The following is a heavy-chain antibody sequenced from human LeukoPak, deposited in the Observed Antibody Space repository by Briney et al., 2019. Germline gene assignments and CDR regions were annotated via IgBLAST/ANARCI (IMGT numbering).Heavy chain of an antibody. CDR3: ARIAKQQWLVRDDYFDY. CDR2: IRGSGGGT. CDR1: GFTFSSYA. Sequence: GGSLRLSCAASGFTFSSYAMSWVRQAPGKGLEWVSSIRGSGGGTNYGDSVKGRFTISRDNAKNSLYLQMNSLRAEDTAVYYCARIAKQQWLVRDDYFDYWGQGTLVTVSS. V-gene: IGHV3-23*01. J-gene: IGHJ4*02. D-gene: IGHD6-19*01.